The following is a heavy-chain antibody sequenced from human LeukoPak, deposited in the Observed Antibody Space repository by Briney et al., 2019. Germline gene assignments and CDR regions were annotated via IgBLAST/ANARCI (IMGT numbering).Heavy chain of an antibody. CDR2: INIGGTNT. CDR3: ATYGAGFDT. CDR1: GVTFNDYY. J-gene: IGHJ5*02. Sequence: GGSLRLSCAASGVTFNDYYMSWIRQAPGKGLEWLSYINIGGTNTHYADPVKGRFTISRDNDKKFLYLEMNNLRAEGTAVYYCATYGAGFDTWGQGVLVTVSS. D-gene: IGHD2-21*01. V-gene: IGHV3-11*01.